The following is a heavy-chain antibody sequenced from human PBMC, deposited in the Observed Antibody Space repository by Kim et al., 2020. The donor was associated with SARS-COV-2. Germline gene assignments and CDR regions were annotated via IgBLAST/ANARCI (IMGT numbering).Heavy chain of an antibody. CDR3: ARGATWMQDY. D-gene: IGHD5-12*01. CDR1: GYSISSGYY. Sequence: SETLSLTCTVSGYSISSGYYWGWIRQPPGKGLEWIGSIYHSGSTYYNPSLKSRVTISVDTSKNQFSLKLSSVTAADTAMYYCARGATWMQDYWGQGTLVTVSS. J-gene: IGHJ4*02. V-gene: IGHV4-38-2*02. CDR2: IYHSGST.